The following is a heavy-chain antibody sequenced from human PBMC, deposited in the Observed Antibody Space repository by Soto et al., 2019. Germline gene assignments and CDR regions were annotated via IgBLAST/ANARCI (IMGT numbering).Heavy chain of an antibody. Sequence: QVQLEQSGAEVKKPASSVKVSCKASGDTFSSYAISWGRQAPGQGLEWMGGIIPIFGTANYAQKFQGRVTITADTSTSTAYMELSILRSADTAVYYCAGGDTAMVTAFDYWGQGTLVTVSS. CDR2: IIPIFGTA. V-gene: IGHV1-69*06. J-gene: IGHJ4*02. D-gene: IGHD5-18*01. CDR3: AGGDTAMVTAFDY. CDR1: GDTFSSYA.